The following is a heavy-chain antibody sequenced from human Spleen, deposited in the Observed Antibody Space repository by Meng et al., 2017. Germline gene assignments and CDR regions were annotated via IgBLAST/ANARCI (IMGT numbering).Heavy chain of an antibody. CDR2: INHSGST. J-gene: IGHJ4*02. Sequence: VKLQQWGAGILKPSEPLSLTCVVSGGSFSDYYGSWIRQPPGKGLEWIGEINHSGSTNYNPSLESRATISVDTSQNNLSLKLSSVTAADSAVYYCARGPTTMAHDFDYWGQGTLVTVSS. D-gene: IGHD4-11*01. CDR3: ARGPTTMAHDFDY. V-gene: IGHV4-34*01. CDR1: GGSFSDYY.